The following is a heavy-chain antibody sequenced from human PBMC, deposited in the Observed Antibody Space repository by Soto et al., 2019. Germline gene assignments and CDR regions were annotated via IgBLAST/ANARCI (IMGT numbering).Heavy chain of an antibody. CDR1: GFTFSSYG. CDR3: ARDQDGYNPGY. CDR2: ISSSSSYI. D-gene: IGHD5-12*01. V-gene: IGHV3-21*01. J-gene: IGHJ4*02. Sequence: PGGSLRLSCAASGFTFSSYGMHWVRQAPGKGLEWVSSISSSSSYIYYADSVKGRFTISRDNAKNSLYLQMNSLRAEDTAVYYCARDQDGYNPGYWGQGTLVTVSS.